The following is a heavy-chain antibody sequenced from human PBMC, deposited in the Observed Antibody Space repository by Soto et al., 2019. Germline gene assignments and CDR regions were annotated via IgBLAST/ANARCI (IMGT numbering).Heavy chain of an antibody. CDR3: ARMESFGSLNWFDP. J-gene: IGHJ5*02. CDR1: GSPFTNNE. CDR2: MNPGSGDT. V-gene: IGHV1-8*01. Sequence: GASVKASCRASGSPFTNNEVSWVRQATGQGLEWMGWMNPGSGDTGYAQKFQGRVTMTRDISIATAYMELNSLTSEDTAIYYCARMESFGSLNWFDPWGQGTLVTVSS. D-gene: IGHD3-10*01.